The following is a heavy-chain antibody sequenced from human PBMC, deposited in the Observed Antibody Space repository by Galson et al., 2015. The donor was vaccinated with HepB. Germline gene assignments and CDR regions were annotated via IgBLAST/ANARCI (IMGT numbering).Heavy chain of an antibody. D-gene: IGHD2-2*01. J-gene: IGHJ5*02. CDR3: ARALRVVPTHTNWFDP. V-gene: IGHV4-59*01. CDR2: IYYSGST. Sequence: TLSLTCTISGGSISSYYWSWIRQPPGKGLEWIGYIYYSGSTNYNPSLKSRVTISVDTSKNQFSLKLSSVTAADTAVYYCARALRVVPTHTNWFDPWGQGTLVTVSS. CDR1: GGSISSYY.